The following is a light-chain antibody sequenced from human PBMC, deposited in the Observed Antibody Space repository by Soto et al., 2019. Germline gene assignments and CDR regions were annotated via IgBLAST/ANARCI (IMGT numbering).Light chain of an antibody. J-gene: IGKJ4*01. Sequence: ETVLTQSPATLSSSPGERATLSCRASQSISNNLAWYQQKPGQAPRLLIFGASSRATGVPARFSGSGSGTEFILTISSLQSEDFATYYCQHFNNWPPELTFGGGTKVDIK. V-gene: IGKV3-15*01. CDR3: QHFNNWPPELT. CDR2: GAS. CDR1: QSISNN.